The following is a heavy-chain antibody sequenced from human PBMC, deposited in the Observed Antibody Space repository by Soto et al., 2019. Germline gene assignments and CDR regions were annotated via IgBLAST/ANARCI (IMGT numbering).Heavy chain of an antibody. Sequence: QLQLQESGPGLVKPSETLSLTCTVPGGSISSSSYYWGWIRQPPGKGLEWIGSIYYSGSTYYNPSLKSRVTISVDKSKNQFSLKLSSVTAADTAVYYCARQEEIVVVPAARFDYWGQGTLVTVSS. J-gene: IGHJ4*02. V-gene: IGHV4-39*01. D-gene: IGHD2-2*01. CDR3: ARQEEIVVVPAARFDY. CDR1: GGSISSSSYY. CDR2: IYYSGST.